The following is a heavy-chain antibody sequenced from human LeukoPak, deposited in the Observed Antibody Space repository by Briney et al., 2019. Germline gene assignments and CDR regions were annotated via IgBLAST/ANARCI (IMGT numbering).Heavy chain of an antibody. V-gene: IGHV4-59*01. J-gene: IGHJ4*02. CDR2: IYYSGST. D-gene: IGHD3-22*01. Sequence: PSETLSLTCTVSGGSISSYYWSWIRQPPGKGLEWIGYIYYSGSTNYNPSLKSRVTISVDTSKNQLSLKLSSVTAADTAVYYCARVGYYDSSGYYYGFDYWGQGTLVTVSS. CDR3: ARVGYYDSSGYYYGFDY. CDR1: GGSISSYY.